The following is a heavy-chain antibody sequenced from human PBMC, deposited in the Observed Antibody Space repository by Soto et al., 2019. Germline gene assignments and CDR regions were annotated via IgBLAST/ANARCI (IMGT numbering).Heavy chain of an antibody. CDR2: IGNRGTGI. CDR3: ARDLRAVGMSSRFDP. V-gene: IGHV3-11*01. Sequence: QVQLVESGGGLVKPGGSLRLSCAASGFTFGDYYMTWIRQAPGKGLEWVSFIGNRGTGIYYADSVKGRFSIFRDNAKNSLYLQMNSLRVEYTAMYYCARDLRAVGMSSRFDPWGQGTLVTVSS. CDR1: GFTFGDYY. D-gene: IGHD6-13*01. J-gene: IGHJ5*02.